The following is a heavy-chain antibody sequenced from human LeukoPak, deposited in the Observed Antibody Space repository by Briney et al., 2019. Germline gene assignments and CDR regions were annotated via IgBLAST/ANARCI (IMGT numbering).Heavy chain of an antibody. D-gene: IGHD4-11*01. J-gene: IGHJ6*03. V-gene: IGHV1-8*01. CDR1: GYTFTSHG. Sequence: ASVRVSCKTSGYTFTSHGINWVRQATGQGLEWMGWMNPNSGNTGYVQKFQGRVTMTRNTSISTAYMEPSSLRSEDTAVYYCARVRGAHSNYIYYYYYMDVWGKGTTVTVSS. CDR2: MNPNSGNT. CDR3: ARVRGAHSNYIYYYYYMDV.